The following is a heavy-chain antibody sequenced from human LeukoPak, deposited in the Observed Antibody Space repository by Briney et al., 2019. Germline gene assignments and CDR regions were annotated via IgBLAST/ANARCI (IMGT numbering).Heavy chain of an antibody. J-gene: IGHJ3*02. D-gene: IGHD1-26*01. CDR1: GGSISSGGYY. Sequence: PSQTLSLTCTVSGGSISSGGYYWSWIRQHPGKGLEWIGYIYYSGSTYYNPSLKSRVTVSVDTSKNQFSLKLSSVTAADTAVYYCARGLYSGSYPDAFDIWGQGTMVTVSS. V-gene: IGHV4-31*03. CDR2: IYYSGST. CDR3: ARGLYSGSYPDAFDI.